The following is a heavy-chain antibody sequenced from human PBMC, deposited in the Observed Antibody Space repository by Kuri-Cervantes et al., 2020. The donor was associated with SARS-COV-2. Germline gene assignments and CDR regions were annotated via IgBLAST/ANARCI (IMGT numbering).Heavy chain of an antibody. CDR1: GGSISNGGYS. CDR3: ARHMYKSNPGDAFDI. D-gene: IGHD1-20*01. Sequence: SQTLSLTCAVSGGSISNGGYSWIWIRQPPGKGLEYIGYIFHSGTAYYNPSLKSRVAMSADRSKNQFSLNLRSVTAADTAVYYCARHMYKSNPGDAFDISGRGTLVTVSS. V-gene: IGHV4-30-2*01. CDR2: IFHSGTA. J-gene: IGHJ3*02.